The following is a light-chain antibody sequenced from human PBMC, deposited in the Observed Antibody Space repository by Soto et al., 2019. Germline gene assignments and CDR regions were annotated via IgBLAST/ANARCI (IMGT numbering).Light chain of an antibody. Sequence: DIQMTQSPSTLSASVGDRVTITCRASQSISSWLAWYQQKPGKAPKLLIYKASSLESGVPARFSGSGSGTEFILTISSLQPDDVATYYCQQSSGYSRTFGQGTKVEIK. CDR2: KAS. J-gene: IGKJ1*01. CDR1: QSISSW. CDR3: QQSSGYSRT. V-gene: IGKV1-5*03.